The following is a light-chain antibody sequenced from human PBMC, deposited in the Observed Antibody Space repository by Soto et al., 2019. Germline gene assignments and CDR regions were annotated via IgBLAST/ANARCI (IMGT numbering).Light chain of an antibody. CDR2: GAS. CDR1: QSVGSN. J-gene: IGKJ1*01. CDR3: QQYNKWPRT. Sequence: DIVIAQSPATLSVSPGERVTLSCRASQSVGSNLVWYHQKPGQAPRLLIYGASNRATGIPARYSGSGSGTEFNFTISSLQSEDFAVYFCQQYNKWPRTFGQGTKVDIK. V-gene: IGKV3-15*01.